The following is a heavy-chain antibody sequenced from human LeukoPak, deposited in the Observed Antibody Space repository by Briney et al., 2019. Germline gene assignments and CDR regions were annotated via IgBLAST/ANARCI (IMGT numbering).Heavy chain of an antibody. J-gene: IGHJ6*02. Sequence: ASVKLSCKASGYTFTSYGISWVRQAPGQGLEWMGWISAYNGNTNYAQKLQGRVTMTTDTSTSTAYMELRSLRSDATAVYYCARLPPPPYYYGSGSPSYGMDVWGQGTTVTAS. V-gene: IGHV1-18*01. CDR1: GYTFTSYG. CDR2: ISAYNGNT. CDR3: ARLPPPPYYYGSGSPSYGMDV. D-gene: IGHD3-10*01.